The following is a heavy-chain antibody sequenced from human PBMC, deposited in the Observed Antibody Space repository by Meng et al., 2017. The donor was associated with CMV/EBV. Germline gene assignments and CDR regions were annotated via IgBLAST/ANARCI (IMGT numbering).Heavy chain of an antibody. V-gene: IGHV1-18*01. Sequence: ASVKVSCKASGYTFTSYGISWVRQAPGQGLEWMGWISAYNGNTNYAQKFQGRVTMTRDTSISTAYMELSRLRSDDTAVYYCARDLKSFDFWSGYSNYYYYGMDVWGQGTTVTVSS. CDR2: ISAYNGNT. D-gene: IGHD3-3*01. CDR1: GYTFTSYG. J-gene: IGHJ6*02. CDR3: ARDLKSFDFWSGYSNYYYYGMDV.